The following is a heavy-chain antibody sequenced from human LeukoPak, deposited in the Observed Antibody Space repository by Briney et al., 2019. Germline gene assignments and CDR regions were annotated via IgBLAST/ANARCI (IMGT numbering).Heavy chain of an antibody. D-gene: IGHD3-10*01. V-gene: IGHV3-74*01. J-gene: IGHJ3*02. CDR1: GFTFSSYW. CDR2: INSDGSST. Sequence: GASLRLSCAASGFTFSSYWMHWVRQAPGKGLVWVSRINSDGSSTRYADSVKGRFTISRDNAKNTLYLQMNSLRAEDTAVYYCARDMVITMARGVLDAFDIWGQGTMVTVSP. CDR3: ARDMVITMARGVLDAFDI.